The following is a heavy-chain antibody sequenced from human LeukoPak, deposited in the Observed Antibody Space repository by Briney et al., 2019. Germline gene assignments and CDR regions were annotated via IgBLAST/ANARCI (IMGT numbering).Heavy chain of an antibody. CDR2: IIPILGIA. CDR3: ARSVYYDFWSGYAFDI. V-gene: IGHV1-69*02. CDR1: GGTFSSYT. D-gene: IGHD3-3*01. Sequence: SVKVSCKASGGTFSSYTISWVRQAPGQGLEWMGRIIPILGIANYAQKFQGRVTITADKSTSTAYMELSSLRSEDTAVYYCARSVYYDFWSGYAFDIWGQGTMVTVSS. J-gene: IGHJ3*02.